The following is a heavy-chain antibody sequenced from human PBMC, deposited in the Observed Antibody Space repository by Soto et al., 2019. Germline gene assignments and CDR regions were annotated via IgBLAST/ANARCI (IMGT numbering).Heavy chain of an antibody. Sequence: HPGGSLRLSCAASGFTFSSYAMSWVRQAPGKGLEWVSTISGSGGSTYYADSVKGRFTISRDNSKNTLYLQMNSLRAEDTAVYYCIPVSVAGKAIDYWGQGTLVTVSS. CDR3: IPVSVAGKAIDY. CDR1: GFTFSSYA. CDR2: ISGSGGST. V-gene: IGHV3-23*01. D-gene: IGHD6-19*01. J-gene: IGHJ4*02.